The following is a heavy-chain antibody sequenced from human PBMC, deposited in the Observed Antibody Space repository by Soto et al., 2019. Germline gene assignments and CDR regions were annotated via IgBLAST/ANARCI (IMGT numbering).Heavy chain of an antibody. V-gene: IGHV3-48*01. CDR2: ISSSSSTI. Sequence: GGSLRLSCAASGFTFSSYSMNWVRQAPGKGLEWVSYISSSSSTIYYADSVKGRFTISRDNAKNSLYLQMNSLRAEDTAVFFCAREYCSSTSCLNWFDPWGKGTLVPVSS. J-gene: IGHJ5*02. D-gene: IGHD2-2*01. CDR1: GFTFSSYS. CDR3: AREYCSSTSCLNWFDP.